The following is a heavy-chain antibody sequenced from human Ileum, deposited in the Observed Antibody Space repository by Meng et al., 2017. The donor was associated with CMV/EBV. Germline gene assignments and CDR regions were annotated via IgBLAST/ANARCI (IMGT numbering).Heavy chain of an antibody. V-gene: IGHV4-61*02. CDR3: ARNYGSGNWNFFHY. CDR2: VYIGGTT. Sequence: QVQLQDPGPVLLKPHKTLSLTCTASGGSISSADYYWSWIRQPAGKGLEWIGRVYIGGTTNYNPSLKSRVTISVDTSKNQFSLKLTSVTAADTAVYYCARNYGSGNWNFFHYWGQGTLVTVSS. J-gene: IGHJ4*02. D-gene: IGHD3-10*01. CDR1: GGSISSADYY.